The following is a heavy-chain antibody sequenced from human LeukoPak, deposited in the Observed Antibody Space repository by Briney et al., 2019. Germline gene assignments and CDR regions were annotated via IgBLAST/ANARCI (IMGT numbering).Heavy chain of an antibody. Sequence: GGSLRLSCAASGFTFSTYAMSWVRQTPEKGLEWVSAIGGGGGDTFYADSVKGRFTISRDNSKNTLYLQMNSLRVEDTAVYYCAKHLFGASDVDWFDPWGQGTLDTVSS. CDR3: AKHLFGASDVDWFDP. CDR2: IGGGGGDT. V-gene: IGHV3-23*01. J-gene: IGHJ5*02. D-gene: IGHD3-10*01. CDR1: GFTFSTYA.